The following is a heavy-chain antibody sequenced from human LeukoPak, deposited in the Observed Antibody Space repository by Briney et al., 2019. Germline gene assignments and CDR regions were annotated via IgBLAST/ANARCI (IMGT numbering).Heavy chain of an antibody. V-gene: IGHV4-59*01. CDR3: ASTLVAALDY. D-gene: IGHD2-21*01. J-gene: IGHJ4*02. CDR1: GGSISSYC. Sequence: SETLSLTCSVSGGSISSYCWNWIRQPPGKGLEWIGYIYYSGSTNYNPSLKSRVTISVDTSKNQFSLKLSSVTAADTAVYYCASTLVAALDYWGQGTLVTVSS. CDR2: IYYSGST.